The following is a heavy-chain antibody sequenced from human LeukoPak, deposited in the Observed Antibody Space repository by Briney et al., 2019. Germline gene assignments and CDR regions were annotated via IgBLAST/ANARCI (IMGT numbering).Heavy chain of an antibody. J-gene: IGHJ4*02. D-gene: IGHD3-10*01. CDR3: ARGVGIGYYGSGSYIGYYFDY. CDR1: GGSISSYY. V-gene: IGHV4-4*07. CDR2: IYNSGST. Sequence: SETLSLTCTVSGGSISSYYWSWIRQPAGKGLEWIGRIYNSGSTNYNPSLKSRVTMSVDRSKDQFSLKLSSVTAADTAVYYWARGVGIGYYGSGSYIGYYFDYWGQGTLVTVSS.